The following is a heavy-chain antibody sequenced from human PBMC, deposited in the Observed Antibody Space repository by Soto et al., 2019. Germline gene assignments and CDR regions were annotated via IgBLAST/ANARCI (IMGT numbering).Heavy chain of an antibody. CDR2: INHSGST. V-gene: IGHV4-34*01. Sequence: QVQLQQWGAGLLKPSETLSLTCAVYGGSFSGYYWSWIRQPPGKGLEWIGEINHSGSTNYNPSLKSRVTISVDTSKNQFSLKLSSVTAADTAVHYCARQLQHDAFDIWGQGTMVTVSS. J-gene: IGHJ3*02. CDR1: GGSFSGYY. CDR3: ARQLQHDAFDI. D-gene: IGHD2-2*01.